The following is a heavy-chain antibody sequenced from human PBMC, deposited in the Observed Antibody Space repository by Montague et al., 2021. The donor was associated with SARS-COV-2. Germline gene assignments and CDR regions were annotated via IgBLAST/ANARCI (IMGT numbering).Heavy chain of an antibody. CDR3: AKASWIQLWFRTPYFDY. Sequence: SLRLSCTASGFTFSSYAMSWVRQAPGKGLEWVSAISGSVGSTYXXXSXXXRFXISRDNSKNTLYLQLNSLRAEGTAVYYCAKASWIQLWFRTPYFDYWGQGTLVTVSS. CDR2: ISGSVGST. CDR1: GFTFSSYA. J-gene: IGHJ4*02. D-gene: IGHD5-18*01. V-gene: IGHV3-23*01.